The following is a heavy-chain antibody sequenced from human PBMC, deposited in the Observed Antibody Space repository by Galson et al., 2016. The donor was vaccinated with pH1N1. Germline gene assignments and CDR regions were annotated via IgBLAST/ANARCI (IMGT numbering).Heavy chain of an antibody. D-gene: IGHD3-10*01. CDR1: GGIFRGYA. CDR3: ARTGSPYDTYYYYYGMDV. Sequence: SVKVSCKASGGIFRGYAISWVRQAPGQGPEWMGGILGVFGTTKYAQKFQGRVTITADESTTTAYMELSSLRSEDTAVYYCARTGSPYDTYYYYYGMDVWGQGTTVTVSS. V-gene: IGHV1-69*13. J-gene: IGHJ6*02. CDR2: ILGVFGTT.